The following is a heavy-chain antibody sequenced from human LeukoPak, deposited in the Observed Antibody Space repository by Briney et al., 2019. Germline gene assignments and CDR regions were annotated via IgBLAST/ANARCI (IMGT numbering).Heavy chain of an antibody. CDR1: DYSYSDYY. CDR2: INPNSGGT. D-gene: IGHD3-3*01. V-gene: IGHV1-2*02. Sequence: GASVKVSCTAVDYSYSDYYIHWLRQAPGQGAQWMGWINPNSGGTKYAQTFQGRVTLTRDKSITTAYMELSGLRSDDTAVYYCAPQRRFLEWLPLDSWGQGTLVIVSS. CDR3: APQRRFLEWLPLDS. J-gene: IGHJ4*02.